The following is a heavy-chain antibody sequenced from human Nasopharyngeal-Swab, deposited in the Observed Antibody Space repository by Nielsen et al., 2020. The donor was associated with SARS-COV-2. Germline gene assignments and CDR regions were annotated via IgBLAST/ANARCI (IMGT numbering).Heavy chain of an antibody. Sequence: SETLFLTCTVSGGSISSYYWSWIRQPAGKGLEWIGRIYTSGSTNYNPSLKSRVTMSVDTSKNQFSLKLSSETAADTAVYYCARATYYDFWSGPDYYYYGMDVWGQGTTVTVSS. CDR3: ARATYYDFWSGPDYYYYGMDV. V-gene: IGHV4-4*07. D-gene: IGHD3-3*01. CDR2: IYTSGST. J-gene: IGHJ6*02. CDR1: GGSISSYY.